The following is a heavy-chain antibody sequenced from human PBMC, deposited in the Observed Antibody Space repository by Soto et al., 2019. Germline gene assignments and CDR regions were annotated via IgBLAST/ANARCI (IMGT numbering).Heavy chain of an antibody. V-gene: IGHV4-39*01. J-gene: IGHJ5*02. CDR3: ARPLQLAVSGFDP. D-gene: IGHD3-3*02. Sequence: SESVSLAVAVSDGSISSSSYYWACIRQPPGKGLEWIGSIHYRANTYYSPSLKSRITISVDTSKNQTSLRLRSVTAADTAAYYCARPLQLAVSGFDPWGQATLLTVSP. CDR2: IHYRANT. CDR1: DGSISSSSYY.